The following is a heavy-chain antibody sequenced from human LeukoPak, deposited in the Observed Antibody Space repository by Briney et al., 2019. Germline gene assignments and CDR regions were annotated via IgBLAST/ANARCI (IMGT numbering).Heavy chain of an antibody. CDR1: GGSISSYY. V-gene: IGHV4-59*01. CDR3: ARDVPSGFGEFDP. D-gene: IGHD3-10*01. Sequence: PSETLPLTCTVSGGSISSYYWSWIRQPPGKGLEWIGYIYYSGSTNYNPSLKSRVTISVDTSKNQFSLKLSSVTAADTAVYYCARDVPSGFGEFDPWGQGTLVTVSS. CDR2: IYYSGST. J-gene: IGHJ5*02.